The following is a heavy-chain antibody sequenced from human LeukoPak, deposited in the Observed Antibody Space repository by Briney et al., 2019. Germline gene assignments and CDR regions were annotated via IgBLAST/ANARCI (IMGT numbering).Heavy chain of an antibody. Sequence: GGSLRLSCTASGFTFGDYAMSWFRQAPGKGLEWVGFIRSKAYGGTTEYAASVKGRFTISRDDSKSIAYLQMNSLKTEDTAVYYCTRDETTPANYGSGSLYDAFDIWGQGTMVTVSS. CDR3: TRDETTPANYGSGSLYDAFDI. V-gene: IGHV3-49*03. CDR2: IRSKAYGGTT. D-gene: IGHD3-10*01. CDR1: GFTFGDYA. J-gene: IGHJ3*02.